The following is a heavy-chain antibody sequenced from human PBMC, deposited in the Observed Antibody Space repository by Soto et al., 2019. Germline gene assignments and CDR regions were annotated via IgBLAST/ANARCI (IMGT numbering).Heavy chain of an antibody. V-gene: IGHV1-2*04. CDR3: ARGNYDFWSDTPDAFDI. CDR1: GYTFTSYA. J-gene: IGHJ3*02. Sequence: GASVKVSCKASGYTFTSYAMHWVRQAPGQGFEWMGWINPNSGGTNYAQKFQGWVTMTRDTSISTAYMELSRLRSDDTAVYYCARGNYDFWSDTPDAFDIWGQGTMVTVSS. CDR2: INPNSGGT. D-gene: IGHD3-3*01.